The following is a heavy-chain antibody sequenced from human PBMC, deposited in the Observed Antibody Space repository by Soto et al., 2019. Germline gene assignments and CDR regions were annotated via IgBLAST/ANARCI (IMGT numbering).Heavy chain of an antibody. CDR1: GFTFSSYA. CDR2: ISGRGGST. CDR3: AKDHDRPGDY. V-gene: IGHV3-23*01. J-gene: IGHJ4*02. D-gene: IGHD3-22*01. Sequence: PGGSLRLSCAASGFTFSSYAMSWVRQAPGKGLEWVSSISGRGGSTYYAGSVKGRFTISRDNSKNTLYLQMNSLRAEDTAVYYCAKDHDRPGDYWGQGTLVTVSS.